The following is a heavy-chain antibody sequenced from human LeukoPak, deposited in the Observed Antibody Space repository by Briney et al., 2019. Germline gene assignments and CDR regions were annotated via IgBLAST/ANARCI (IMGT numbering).Heavy chain of an antibody. D-gene: IGHD2-2*01. V-gene: IGHV3-30-3*01. Sequence: PGGSLRLSCAASGFTFSGYALHWVRQAPGKGLEWVAVISYDGINKYYVDSVKGRFTVSRDNTENMLFLQMNSLRPEDTAIYYCVRGSTASCYSAGDHWGQGTLVTVSS. CDR1: GFTFSGYA. CDR3: VRGSTASCYSAGDH. CDR2: ISYDGINK. J-gene: IGHJ4*02.